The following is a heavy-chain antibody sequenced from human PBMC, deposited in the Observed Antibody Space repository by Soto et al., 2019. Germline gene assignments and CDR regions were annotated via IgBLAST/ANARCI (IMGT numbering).Heavy chain of an antibody. CDR2: ISHLENT. CDR1: GASISYGGFS. V-gene: IGHV4-30-2*06. Sequence: TLSLTCTVSGASISYGGFSWIWIRQSPGKGLEWIGYISHLENTYLHPSFKSRLTMSIDRTRNQFSLKLSSGTAADMAVYYCARGGGYDSFDYWGQGVLVTVSS. CDR3: ARGGGYDSFDY. J-gene: IGHJ4*02. D-gene: IGHD5-12*01.